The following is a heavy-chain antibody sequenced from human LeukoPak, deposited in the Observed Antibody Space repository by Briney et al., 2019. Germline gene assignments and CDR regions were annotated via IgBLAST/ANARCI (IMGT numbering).Heavy chain of an antibody. Sequence: GESLMISGKGSGYDFTTYWIGWVRQMPGKGLEWMGIIYPGDSDARHSPSFQGQVTISADKSISTAYLQWSSLKASDTAMYFCARPDSSSWHFDYWGQGTLVTVSS. V-gene: IGHV5-51*01. CDR1: GYDFTTYW. D-gene: IGHD6-13*01. CDR2: IYPGDSDA. CDR3: ARPDSSSWHFDY. J-gene: IGHJ4*02.